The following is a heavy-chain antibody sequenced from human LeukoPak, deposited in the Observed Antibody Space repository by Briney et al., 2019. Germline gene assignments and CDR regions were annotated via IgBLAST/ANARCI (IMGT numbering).Heavy chain of an antibody. V-gene: IGHV3-48*03. J-gene: IGHJ4*02. CDR3: ARDSSSFGFDY. CDR1: GFTFSSYE. D-gene: IGHD6-13*01. Sequence: GGSLRLSCAASGFTFSSYEMNWVRQAPGKGLEWVSYISSSGSTIYYADSVKGRFTISRDNAKNSLYLQMNSLRAEDTAVYYCARDSSSFGFDYWGQGTLVTVSP. CDR2: ISSSGSTI.